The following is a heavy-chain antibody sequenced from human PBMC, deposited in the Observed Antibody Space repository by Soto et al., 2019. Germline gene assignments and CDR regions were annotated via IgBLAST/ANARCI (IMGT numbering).Heavy chain of an antibody. V-gene: IGHV4-34*01. CDR1: GGSFSGYS. CDR3: ARFWNWYFDL. D-gene: IGHD1-1*01. Sequence: QVQLQQWGAGLLKPSETLSLTCAVYGGSFSGYSWSWIRQPPGKGLEWIGEINHSGSTNYNPSLKSRVTMSVDASKNQFSLKLSSVTAADTAVHYCARFWNWYFDLWGRGTLVPVSS. J-gene: IGHJ2*01. CDR2: INHSGST.